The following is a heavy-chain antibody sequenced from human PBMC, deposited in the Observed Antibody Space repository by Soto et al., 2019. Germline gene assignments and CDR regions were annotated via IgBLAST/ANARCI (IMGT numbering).Heavy chain of an antibody. D-gene: IGHD3-9*01. CDR3: AKDANYDILTGYSIDY. CDR2: ISWNSGSI. Sequence: GGSQRLSCAASGFTFDDYAMHWVRQAPGKGLEWVSGISWNSGSIGYADSVKGRFTISRDNAKNSLYLQMNSLRAEDTALYYCAKDANYDILTGYSIDYWGQGTLVTVSS. J-gene: IGHJ4*02. V-gene: IGHV3-9*01. CDR1: GFTFDDYA.